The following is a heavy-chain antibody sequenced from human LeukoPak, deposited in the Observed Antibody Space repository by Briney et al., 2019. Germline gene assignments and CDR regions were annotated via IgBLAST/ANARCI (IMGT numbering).Heavy chain of an antibody. CDR1: GYSISSGYY. V-gene: IGHV4-38-2*02. Sequence: PSETLSLTCTVSGYSISSGYYWGWIRQTPGKGLEGIGSFYHSGSTYYNPSLKSRVTISVDTSKNQFSLRLSSVTAADTAVYYCARDLMEQWLHLDYFDYWGQGALVTVSS. J-gene: IGHJ4*02. CDR3: ARDLMEQWLHLDYFDY. D-gene: IGHD6-19*01. CDR2: FYHSGST.